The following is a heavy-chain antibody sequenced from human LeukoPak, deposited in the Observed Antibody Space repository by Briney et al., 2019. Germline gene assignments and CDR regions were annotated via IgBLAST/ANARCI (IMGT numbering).Heavy chain of an antibody. CDR3: AKGDRGYSYGPDY. Sequence: PGGSLRLSCAASGFTFSSYGMHWVRQAPGKGLEWVAVISYDGSNKYYADSVKGRFTISRDNSKNTLYLQMNSLRAEDTAVYYCAKGDRGYSYGPDYWGQGTLSPSPQ. CDR1: GFTFSSYG. D-gene: IGHD5-18*01. J-gene: IGHJ4*02. CDR2: ISYDGSNK. V-gene: IGHV3-30*18.